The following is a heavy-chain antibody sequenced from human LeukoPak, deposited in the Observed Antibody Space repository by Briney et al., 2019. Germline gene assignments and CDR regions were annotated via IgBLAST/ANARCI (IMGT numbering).Heavy chain of an antibody. CDR2: VSYDGSNK. V-gene: IGHV3-30*01. CDR1: GFTFSSYA. Sequence: GRSLRLSCAASGFTFSSYAMHWVRQAPGKGLEWVAVVSYDGSNKYYADSVKGRFTISRDNSKNTLYLQMNSLGAEDTAVYYCARDLDGGAFDIWGQGTMVTVSS. CDR3: ARDLDGGAFDI. J-gene: IGHJ3*02. D-gene: IGHD3/OR15-3a*01.